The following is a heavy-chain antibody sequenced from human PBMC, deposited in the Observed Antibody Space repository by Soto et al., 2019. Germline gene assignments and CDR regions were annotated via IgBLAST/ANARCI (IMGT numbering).Heavy chain of an antibody. V-gene: IGHV3-74*01. CDR1: GFRFSHYL. Sequence: PGGSLRLSCAASGFRFSHYLMHWVRQAPGKGLVWVSRISPDGRTTTYADSVKGRFTISRDNAKSTLYLQMNSLTVEDGAVYYCADSWLPTSYWGPGTLVTVYS. CDR2: ISPDGRTT. CDR3: ADSWLPTSY. J-gene: IGHJ4*02. D-gene: IGHD3-10*01.